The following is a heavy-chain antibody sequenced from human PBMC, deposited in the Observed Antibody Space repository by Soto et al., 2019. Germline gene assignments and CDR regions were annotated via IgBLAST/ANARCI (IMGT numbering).Heavy chain of an antibody. V-gene: IGHV3-9*01. CDR3: AKDKLVGSGSYSFDY. CDR2: ISWNSGSI. Sequence: GGSLRLSCAASGFTFDDYAMHWVRQAPGKGLEWVSGISWNSGSIGYADSVKGRFTISRDNAKNSLYLQMNSLRAEDTALYYCAKDKLVGSGSYSFDYWGQGTLVTVSS. CDR1: GFTFDDYA. J-gene: IGHJ4*02. D-gene: IGHD3-10*02.